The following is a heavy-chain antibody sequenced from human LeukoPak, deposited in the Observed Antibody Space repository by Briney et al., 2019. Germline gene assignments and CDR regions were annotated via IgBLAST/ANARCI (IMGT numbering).Heavy chain of an antibody. V-gene: IGHV3-7*01. CDR2: INQDGNEK. CDR1: GFTFSSFY. Sequence: GGSLRLSCRASGFTFSSFYMSRVRQAPGKGLEWVANINQDGNEKYYVDSVKGRFTISRDNAKNSLYLQMNSLRAEDTAVYYCARDPRYYSDLYYFDSWGQGTLVTVSS. D-gene: IGHD3-22*01. CDR3: ARDPRYYSDLYYFDS. J-gene: IGHJ4*02.